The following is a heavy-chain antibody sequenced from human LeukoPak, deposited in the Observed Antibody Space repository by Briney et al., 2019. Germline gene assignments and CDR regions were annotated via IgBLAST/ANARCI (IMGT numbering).Heavy chain of an antibody. V-gene: IGHV1-18*01. CDR1: GYTFTSYG. J-gene: IGHJ6*02. D-gene: IGHD3-22*01. CDR2: ISAYNGNT. Sequence: ASVKVSCKASGYTFTSYGISWVRQAPGQGLEWMGCISAYNGNTNYAQKLQGRVTMTTDTSTSTAYMELRSLRSDDTAVYYCARFYYYDSSGYYVREYYYYGMDVWGQGTTVTVSS. CDR3: ARFYYYDSSGYYVREYYYYGMDV.